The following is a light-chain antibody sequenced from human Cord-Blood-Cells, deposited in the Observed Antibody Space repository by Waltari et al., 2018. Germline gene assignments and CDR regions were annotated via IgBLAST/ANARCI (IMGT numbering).Light chain of an antibody. J-gene: IGKJ4*01. V-gene: IGKV3-15*01. Sequence: EIVMTQSPSTLSVSPWERATLSCRASQSVSSNLAWYQQKPGQAPRLLSYGASTRATGIPARFSGSGSGTEFTLTISSLQSEDFAVYYCQQYNNWPPLTFGGGTKVEIK. CDR1: QSVSSN. CDR2: GAS. CDR3: QQYNNWPPLT.